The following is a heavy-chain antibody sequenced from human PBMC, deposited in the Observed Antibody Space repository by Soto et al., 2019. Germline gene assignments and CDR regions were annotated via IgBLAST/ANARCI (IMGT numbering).Heavy chain of an antibody. V-gene: IGHV4-34*01. J-gene: IGHJ6*02. CDR1: GGSFSGYY. D-gene: IGHD6-19*01. CDR2: INPSGST. CDR3: ARGRAVAGVVSYCNYGFDV. Sequence: SETLSLTCAVYGGSFSGYYWSWIRQPPGKGLEWIGEINPSGSTNYNPSLKSRVTISVDTSKNQLSLKLSSGTAAGTAVYYCARGRAVAGVVSYCNYGFDVWGQGTTVTVSS.